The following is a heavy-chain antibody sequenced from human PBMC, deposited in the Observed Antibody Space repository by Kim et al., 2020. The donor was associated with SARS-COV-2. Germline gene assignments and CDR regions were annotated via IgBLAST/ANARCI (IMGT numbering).Heavy chain of an antibody. J-gene: IGHJ4*02. Sequence: SETLSLTCTVSGGSISSGDYYWSWIRQPPGKGLEWIGYIYYSGSTYYNPSLKSRVTISVDTSKNQFSLKLSSVTAADTAVYYCAREILFGIAAAGEPDYWGQGTLVTVSS. V-gene: IGHV4-30-4*01. D-gene: IGHD6-13*01. CDR1: GGSISSGDYY. CDR2: IYYSGST. CDR3: AREILFGIAAAGEPDY.